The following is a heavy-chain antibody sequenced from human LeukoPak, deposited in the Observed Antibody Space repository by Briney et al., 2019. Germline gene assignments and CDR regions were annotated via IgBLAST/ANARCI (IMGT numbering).Heavy chain of an antibody. CDR1: GFTFSSYA. Sequence: GGSLRLSCAASGFTFSSYAMHWVRQAPGKGLEWVAVISYDGSNKYYADSVKGRFTISRDNSKNTLYLQMNSLRAEDTAVYYCARDLVGIQLWLDYWGQGTLVTVSS. J-gene: IGHJ4*02. CDR2: ISYDGSNK. CDR3: ARDLVGIQLWLDY. D-gene: IGHD5-18*01. V-gene: IGHV3-30-3*01.